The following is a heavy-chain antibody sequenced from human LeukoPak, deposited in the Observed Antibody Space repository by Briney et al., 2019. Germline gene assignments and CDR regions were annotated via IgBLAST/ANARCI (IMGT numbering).Heavy chain of an antibody. J-gene: IGHJ4*02. D-gene: IGHD6-19*01. CDR1: GFAFNSYE. CDR2: ISSSGSIK. V-gene: IGHV3-48*03. CDR3: ARARYTSGWETLDY. Sequence: GGSLRLSCIASGFAFNSYEMNWVRQAQGKGLEWVSYISSSGSIKHYADSVKGRFTISRDNAKNSLYLQMNSLRAEDTAVYCCARARYTSGWETLDYWGQGTLVTVSS.